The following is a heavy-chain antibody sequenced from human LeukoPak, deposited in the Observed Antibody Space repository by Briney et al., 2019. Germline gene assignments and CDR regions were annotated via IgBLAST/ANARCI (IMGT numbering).Heavy chain of an antibody. D-gene: IGHD5-18*01. CDR2: IIPIFGTA. J-gene: IGHJ4*02. V-gene: IGHV1-69*05. CDR3: ARGPDTAMAEGSFDY. Sequence: SVKVSCKASGGTFSSYAISWVRQAPGQGLEWMGGIIPIFGTANYAQKFQGRVTITTDESTSTAFMELSSLRSEDTAVYYCARGPDTAMAEGSFDYWGQGTLVTVSS. CDR1: GGTFSSYA.